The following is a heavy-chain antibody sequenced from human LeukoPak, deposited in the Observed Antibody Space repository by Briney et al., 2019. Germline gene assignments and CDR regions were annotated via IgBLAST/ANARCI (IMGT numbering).Heavy chain of an antibody. V-gene: IGHV3-33*01. CDR1: GFTFSSYG. CDR3: ARGKREITYSSSWWGYFQH. J-gene: IGHJ1*01. Sequence: PGGSLRLSCAASGFTFSSYGMHWVHQAPGKGLEWVAVIWYDGSNKYYADSVKGRFTISRDNSKNTLYLQMNSLRAEDTAVYYCARGKREITYSSSWWGYFQHWGQGTLVTVSS. D-gene: IGHD6-13*01. CDR2: IWYDGSNK.